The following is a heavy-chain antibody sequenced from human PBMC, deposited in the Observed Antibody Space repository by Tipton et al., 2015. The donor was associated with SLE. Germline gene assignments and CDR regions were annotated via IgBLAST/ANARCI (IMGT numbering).Heavy chain of an antibody. J-gene: IGHJ2*01. Sequence: SLRLSCVASGFTFSAYSIHWVRQAPGKGLEYVSVIGLIGSSGVATFHANSVRGRFTISRDNSKNTVNLQMGSLSAEDTAVYYCAREGGPPGNWYMDLWGRGTLVTVSS. V-gene: IGHV3-64*01. CDR3: AREGGPPGNWYMDL. CDR1: GFTFSAYS. CDR2: IGLIGSSGVAT. D-gene: IGHD1-1*01.